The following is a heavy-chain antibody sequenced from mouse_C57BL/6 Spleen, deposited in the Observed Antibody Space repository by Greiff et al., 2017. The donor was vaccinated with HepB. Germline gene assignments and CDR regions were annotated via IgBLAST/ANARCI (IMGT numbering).Heavy chain of an antibody. D-gene: IGHD1-1*01. J-gene: IGHJ1*03. CDR1: GFTFSSYA. Sequence: EVKLMESGGGLVKPGGSLKLSCAASGFTFSSYAMSWVRQTPEKRLEWVATISDGGSYTYYPDNVKGRFTISRDNAKNNLYLQMSHLKSEDTAMYYGARFTTVGARDWYFDVWGTGTTVTVSS. CDR3: ARFTTVGARDWYFDV. CDR2: ISDGGSYT. V-gene: IGHV5-4*03.